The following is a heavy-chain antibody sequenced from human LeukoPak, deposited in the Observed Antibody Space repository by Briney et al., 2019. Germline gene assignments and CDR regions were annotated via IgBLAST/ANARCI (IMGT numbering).Heavy chain of an antibody. CDR1: GYTFTSYD. CDR2: MNPNSGNT. Sequence: ASVRVSCKASGYTFTSYDINWVRQATGQGLEWMGWMNPNSGNTGYSLKFQGRVTITRNTSIGTAYMELTGLTSEDTAVYYCARPIYYYDRSGEYDYWGQGTLVTVSS. D-gene: IGHD3-22*01. CDR3: ARPIYYYDRSGEYDY. J-gene: IGHJ4*02. V-gene: IGHV1-8*01.